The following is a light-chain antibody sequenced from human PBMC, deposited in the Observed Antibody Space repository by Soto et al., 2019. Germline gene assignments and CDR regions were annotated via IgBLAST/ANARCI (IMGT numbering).Light chain of an antibody. CDR1: QSISSW. CDR2: DAS. V-gene: IGKV1-5*01. Sequence: DIQMTQSPSTLSASVGDRVTITCRASQSISSWLAWYQQKPGKAPKLLIYDASSLESGGPSRFSGSGSGTEFPLTVSSLQPDDFATYYCQQYNSYTWTFCQGTKVEIK. CDR3: QQYNSYTWT. J-gene: IGKJ1*01.